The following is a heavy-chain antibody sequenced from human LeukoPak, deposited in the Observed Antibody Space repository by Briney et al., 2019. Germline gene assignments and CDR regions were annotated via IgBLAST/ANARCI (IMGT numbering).Heavy chain of an antibody. CDR3: TRDRYSFDY. CDR1: GFTFGDYA. Sequence: QPGRSLRLSCTASGFTFGDYAMSWVRQAPGKGREWVGFIRSKAYGGTTEYAASVKGRFTISRDDSKSIAYLQMNSLKTEDTAVYYCTRDRYSFDYWGQGTLVTVSS. V-gene: IGHV3-49*04. CDR2: IRSKAYGGTT. J-gene: IGHJ4*02. D-gene: IGHD4-11*01.